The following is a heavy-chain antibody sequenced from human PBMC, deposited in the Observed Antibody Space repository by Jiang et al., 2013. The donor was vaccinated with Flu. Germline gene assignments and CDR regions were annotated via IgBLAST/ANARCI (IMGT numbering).Heavy chain of an antibody. CDR1: GGTFSSYA. CDR3: AKETIEMPTTDLVFNYHGMDV. J-gene: IGHJ6*04. V-gene: IGHV1-69*04. CDR2: IIPSLGIG. D-gene: IGHD5-24*01. Sequence: GAEVKKPGSSVKVSCEASGGTFSSYAISWVRRAPGQGLEWMGRIIPSLGIGNYAQNFQDRITITADKSTGAGYMEVSSLRTDDTAVYYCAKETIEMPTTDLVFNYHGMDVWGKGTTVTVSS.